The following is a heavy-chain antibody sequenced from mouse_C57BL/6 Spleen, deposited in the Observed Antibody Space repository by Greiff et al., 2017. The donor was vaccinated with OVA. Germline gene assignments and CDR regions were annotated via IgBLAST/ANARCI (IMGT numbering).Heavy chain of an antibody. J-gene: IGHJ3*01. Sequence: QVQLQQPGAELVMPGASVKLSCKASGYTFTSYWMHWVKQRPGQGLEWIGEIDPSDRYTNYNQKFKGKSTLTVDNSSSTTYMQLSSLTSEDSAVYYCAKKGDDYDFAYWGQGTLVTVSA. CDR2: IDPSDRYT. V-gene: IGHV1-69*01. CDR3: AKKGDDYDFAY. CDR1: GYTFTSYW. D-gene: IGHD2-4*01.